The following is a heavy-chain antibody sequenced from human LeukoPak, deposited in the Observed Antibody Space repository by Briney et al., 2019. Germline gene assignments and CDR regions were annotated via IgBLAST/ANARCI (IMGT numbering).Heavy chain of an antibody. CDR1: GGSISSSSYY. Sequence: SETLSLTCTVSGGSISSSSYYWGWICQPPGKGLEWIGSIYYSGSTYYNPSLKSRVTISVDTSKNQFSLKLSSVTAADTAVYYCAREIYDFWSGYYPSFDYWGQGTLVTVSS. J-gene: IGHJ4*02. CDR3: AREIYDFWSGYYPSFDY. V-gene: IGHV4-39*01. D-gene: IGHD3-3*01. CDR2: IYYSGST.